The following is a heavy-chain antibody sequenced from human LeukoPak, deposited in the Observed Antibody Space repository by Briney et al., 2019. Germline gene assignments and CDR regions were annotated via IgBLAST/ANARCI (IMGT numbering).Heavy chain of an antibody. Sequence: PSETLSLTCTVSGGSISSGSYYWSWIRQPAGKGLEWIGRIYTSGSTNYNPSLKSRITISIDTSKNQFSLNLSSVTAADTAVYYCARVWGGVRGLLDYWGQGTLVTVSS. D-gene: IGHD3-16*01. CDR1: GGSISSGSYY. J-gene: IGHJ4*02. CDR2: IYTSGST. CDR3: ARVWGGVRGLLDY. V-gene: IGHV4-61*02.